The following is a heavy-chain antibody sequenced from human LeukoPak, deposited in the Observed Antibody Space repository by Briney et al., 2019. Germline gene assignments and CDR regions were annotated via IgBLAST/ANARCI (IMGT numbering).Heavy chain of an antibody. J-gene: IGHJ4*02. CDR2: ISYDGSNK. CDR1: GFTFSRYA. D-gene: IGHD3-16*01. CDR3: VRDRGMISETLDY. V-gene: IGHV3-30-3*01. Sequence: GSLRLSCAASGFTFSRYAMHWVRQAPGKGLEWVAVISYDGSNKYYADSVKGRFTISRDNSKNTLYLQMNSLRAEDTAVYHCVRDRGMISETLDYWGQGTLVTVSS.